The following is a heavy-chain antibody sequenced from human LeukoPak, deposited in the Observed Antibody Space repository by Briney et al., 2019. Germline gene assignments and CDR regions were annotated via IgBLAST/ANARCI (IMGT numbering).Heavy chain of an antibody. Sequence: PGASLRLSCAASGFTFSTHAMNWVRQAPGKGLEWVSAISGSGISTYYADSVKGRFTISRDNSKNTVYLQVNSLRVEDTAVYYCAKDQFGYNKSIDCWGQGILVTVSS. CDR1: GFTFSTHA. D-gene: IGHD5-24*01. CDR3: AKDQFGYNKSIDC. V-gene: IGHV3-23*01. CDR2: ISGSGIST. J-gene: IGHJ4*02.